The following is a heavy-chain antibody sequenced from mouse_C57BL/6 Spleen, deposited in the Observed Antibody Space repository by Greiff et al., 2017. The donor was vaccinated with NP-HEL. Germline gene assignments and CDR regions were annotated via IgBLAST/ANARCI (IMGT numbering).Heavy chain of an antibody. D-gene: IGHD1-1*01. CDR2: IDPSDSYT. J-gene: IGHJ3*01. CDR1: GYTFTSYW. Sequence: QVQLQQPGAELVKPGASVKLSCKASGYTFTSYWMQWVKQRPGQGLEWIGEIDPSDSYTNYNQKFKGQATLTVDTSSSTAYMQLSSLTSEDSAVYYCARKGAYYYGSSFAYWGQGTLVTVSA. V-gene: IGHV1-50*01. CDR3: ARKGAYYYGSSFAY.